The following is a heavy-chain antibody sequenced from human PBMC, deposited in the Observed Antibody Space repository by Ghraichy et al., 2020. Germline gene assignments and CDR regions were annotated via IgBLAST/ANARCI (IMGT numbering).Heavy chain of an antibody. CDR3: ARRSGYIVGGMDV. CDR2: IYYSGST. D-gene: IGHD3-3*01. V-gene: IGHV4-31*03. Sequence: LSLTCTVSGGSISSGGYYWSWIRQHPGKGLEWIGYIYYSGSTSYNPSLKSRVTISVDTSKNQFSLKLSSVTAADTAMYYCARRSGYIVGGMDVWGQGTTVTVSS. J-gene: IGHJ6*02. CDR1: GGSISSGGYY.